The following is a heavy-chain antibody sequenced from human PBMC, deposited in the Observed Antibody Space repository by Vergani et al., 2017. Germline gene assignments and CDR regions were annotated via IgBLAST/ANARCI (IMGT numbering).Heavy chain of an antibody. CDR1: GYTFTRYA. CDR2: INTNTGNP. J-gene: IGHJ4*02. V-gene: IGHV7-4-1*02. D-gene: IGHD1-26*01. CDR3: ASGSYLYYFDY. Sequence: QVQLVQSGSELKKPGASVKVSCKASGYTFTRYAIKWVRQAPGQGLEWMGWINTNTGNPTYAQGFTGRFVFSLDTSVSTAYLQISGLKAEDTAVYYCASGSYLYYFDYWGQGTLVTVSS.